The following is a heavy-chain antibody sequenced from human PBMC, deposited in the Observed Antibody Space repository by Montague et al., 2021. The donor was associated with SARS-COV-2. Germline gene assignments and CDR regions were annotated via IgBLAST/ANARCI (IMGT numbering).Heavy chain of an antibody. D-gene: IGHD3-10*01. Sequence: SETLSLTCTVSGGSISSSSCYWGWIRQPPGKGLEWIGSIHYSGSTYYNPSLKSRVTISVDTSKNQFSLKLSSVTAADTAVYYCARRGSSVWGVTVSAELDYWGQGILVIVSS. CDR3: ARRGSSVWGVTVSAELDY. V-gene: IGHV4-39*07. CDR1: GGSISSSSCY. CDR2: IHYSGST. J-gene: IGHJ4*02.